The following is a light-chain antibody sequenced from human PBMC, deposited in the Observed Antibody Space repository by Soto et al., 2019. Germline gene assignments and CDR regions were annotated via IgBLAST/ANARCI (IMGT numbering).Light chain of an antibody. CDR1: QSVSSN. J-gene: IGKJ4*01. CDR3: QQYNTWPPLT. CDR2: GAS. V-gene: IGKV3-15*01. Sequence: ETLMTQSPATLSVSPGERATLSCRASQSVSSNLAWYQQKPGQAPRLLIYGASTRATGIPARFSGSGSGTEFTLTISSLQSEDFAVYYCQQYNTWPPLTFGGGTKVEIK.